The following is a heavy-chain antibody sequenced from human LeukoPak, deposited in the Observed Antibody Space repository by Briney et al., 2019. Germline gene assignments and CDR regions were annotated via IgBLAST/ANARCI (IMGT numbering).Heavy chain of an antibody. Sequence: SETLSLTCAVYGGSFSGYYWSWIRQPPGQGLEWLGEINHSGSTNYNPSLKSRVTISIDTSKNQFSLKLSSVTAADTAVYYCARESVVDSRAFDIWGQGTMLTVSS. CDR1: GGSFSGYY. CDR2: INHSGST. D-gene: IGHD2-2*01. V-gene: IGHV4-34*01. CDR3: ARESVVDSRAFDI. J-gene: IGHJ3*02.